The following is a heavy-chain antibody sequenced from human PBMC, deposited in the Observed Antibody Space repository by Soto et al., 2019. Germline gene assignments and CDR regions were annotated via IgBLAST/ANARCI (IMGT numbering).Heavy chain of an antibody. V-gene: IGHV3-7*05. D-gene: IGHD3-16*01. CDR3: ARDWGAPGRGSALGYYYHFGMDV. CDR1: GFTFSTYW. Sequence: EVQLVESGGGLLQPGGSLRLSCAASGFTFSTYWMNWVRQSPGKGLEWVPNINEDGSEAYYVDSVKGRFTISRDNAKNSLYLDMTSLRGEDTAVYYCARDWGAPGRGSALGYYYHFGMDVWGQGTTVTVPS. CDR2: INEDGSEA. J-gene: IGHJ6*02.